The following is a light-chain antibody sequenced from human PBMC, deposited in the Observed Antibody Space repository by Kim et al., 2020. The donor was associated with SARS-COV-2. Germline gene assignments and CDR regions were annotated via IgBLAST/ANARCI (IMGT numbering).Light chain of an antibody. CDR1: QSVSSY. CDR2: DAS. CDR3: QQRKSWPIT. V-gene: IGKV3-11*01. J-gene: IGKJ5*01. Sequence: LSPGERATLSCRASQSVSSYLAWYQQKPGQAPRLLIHDASNRATGIPARFSGSGSGTDFTLTISSLEPEDFAVYYCQQRKSWPITFGQGTRLEIK.